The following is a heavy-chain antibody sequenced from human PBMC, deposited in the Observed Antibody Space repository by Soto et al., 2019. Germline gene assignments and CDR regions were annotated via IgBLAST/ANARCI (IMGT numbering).Heavy chain of an antibody. Sequence: PGGSLRLSCAASGFTVSSNYMSWVRQAPGKGLEWVSVIYSGGSTYYADSVKGRFTISRDNSKNTLYLQMNSLRAEDTAVYYCARARGYSYGRPGFYYFDYWGQGTLVTVS. CDR3: ARARGYSYGRPGFYYFDY. D-gene: IGHD5-18*01. CDR2: IYSGGST. CDR1: GFTVSSNY. J-gene: IGHJ4*02. V-gene: IGHV3-66*01.